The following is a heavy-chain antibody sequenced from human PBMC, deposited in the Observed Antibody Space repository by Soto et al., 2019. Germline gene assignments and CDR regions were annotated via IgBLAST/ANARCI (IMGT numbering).Heavy chain of an antibody. CDR1: GYTFFTYD. V-gene: IGHV1-18*01. Sequence: QVHLVQSGVEVKTPAASVKVSCQASGYTFFTYDISWVREAPGQGLEWMGWISTYSGDTKYAQKFQGRVTMTTDTSTTTAYLELRSLRPDDTAVYSCARHHGPTTSENWFDPWGQGTLVTVSS. CDR2: ISTYSGDT. CDR3: ARHHGPTTSENWFDP. D-gene: IGHD5-12*01. J-gene: IGHJ5*02.